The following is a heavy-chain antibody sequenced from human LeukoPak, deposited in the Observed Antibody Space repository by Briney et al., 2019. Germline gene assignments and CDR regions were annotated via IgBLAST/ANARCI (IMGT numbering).Heavy chain of an antibody. CDR1: GGSISSSSYY. CDR2: IYYSGST. CDR3: ARSARDAFDI. Sequence: SETLSLTCTVSGGSISSSSYYWGWIRQPPGKGLEWIGSIYYSGSTYYNPSLKSRVTISVDTSKNQFSLQLSSVTAADTAVYCCARSARDAFDICGQGTMVTVSS. V-gene: IGHV4-39*01. J-gene: IGHJ3*02.